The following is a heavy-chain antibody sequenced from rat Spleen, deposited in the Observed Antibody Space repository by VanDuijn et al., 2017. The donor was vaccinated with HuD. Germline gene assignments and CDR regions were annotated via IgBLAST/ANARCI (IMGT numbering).Heavy chain of an antibody. CDR2: LSPDGRNT. D-gene: IGHD3-4*01. V-gene: IGHV5-35*01. CDR1: GLTFSSTW. J-gene: IGHJ3*01. CDR3: TGSNPNWFAY. Sequence: EVQLVESGGGLVQPGSPLKLSCAASGLTFSSTWLNWIGKAPGKGLEWVASLSPDGRNTYYPDKVKGRFVISKDNAKNPGNLQMTNLKSEDTAMYYCTGSNPNWFAYWGQGTLVTVSS.